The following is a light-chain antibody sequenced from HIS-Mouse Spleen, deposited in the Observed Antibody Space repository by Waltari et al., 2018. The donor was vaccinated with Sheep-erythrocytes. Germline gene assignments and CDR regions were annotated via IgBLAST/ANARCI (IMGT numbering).Light chain of an antibody. CDR1: SSNIGAGYD. V-gene: IGLV1-40*01. CDR3: QSYDSSLSGSV. J-gene: IGLJ3*02. CDR2: GSS. Sequence: QSVLTQPPSVSGAPGQRVTISCTGSSSNIGAGYDVHWYPQHPGTAPQPPSSGSSNRPSGVPDRFPGSRSGTSAYLAITGLQAEDEADYYCQSYDSSLSGSVFGGGTKLTVL.